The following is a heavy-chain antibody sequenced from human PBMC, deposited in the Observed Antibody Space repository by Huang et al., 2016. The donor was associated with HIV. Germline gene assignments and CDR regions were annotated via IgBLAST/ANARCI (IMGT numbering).Heavy chain of an antibody. CDR3: ARGQGGYYYYYMDV. V-gene: IGHV4-34*04. CDR2: INHSEST. Sequence: QVQLQQWGAGLLRPSETLSLTCAVYGGSFSGYYGSWIRQPPGKGMGWIGEINHSESTNTNPSLKSRGTISVDTSRNQFSLTLTSVTAADTAVYYCARGQGGYYYYYMDVWGKGTTVTVSS. J-gene: IGHJ6*03. CDR1: GGSFSGYY.